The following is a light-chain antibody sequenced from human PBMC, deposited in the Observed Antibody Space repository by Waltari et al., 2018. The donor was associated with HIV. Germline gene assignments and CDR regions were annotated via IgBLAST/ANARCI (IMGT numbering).Light chain of an antibody. Sequence: QLVLTQSPSASASLGASVKLTCTLSSGHSSYAIAWHQQPPEKGPRYLMKLNNVGRHTKGDGIPNRFSAATSGAERYLTIASLQSEDEADYYCQTWGSGIQVFGSGTKVTVL. J-gene: IGLJ1*01. CDR2: LNNVGRH. CDR1: SGHSSYA. V-gene: IGLV4-69*01. CDR3: QTWGSGIQV.